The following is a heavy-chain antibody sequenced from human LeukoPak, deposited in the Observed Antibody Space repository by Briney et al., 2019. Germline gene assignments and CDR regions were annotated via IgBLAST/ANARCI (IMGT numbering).Heavy chain of an antibody. D-gene: IGHD2-15*01. CDR3: TRDGRVAYEMDV. CDR1: GFTFSNYW. Sequence: PGGSLRLSCAASGFTFSNYWMSWVRQTPGKGLEWVANIKQDGRERYYVDSVKGRFTISRDNAKNSLYLQMNSLRAEDTAVYYCTRDGRVAYEMDVWGQGTTVTVSS. J-gene: IGHJ6*02. CDR2: IKQDGRER. V-gene: IGHV3-7*01.